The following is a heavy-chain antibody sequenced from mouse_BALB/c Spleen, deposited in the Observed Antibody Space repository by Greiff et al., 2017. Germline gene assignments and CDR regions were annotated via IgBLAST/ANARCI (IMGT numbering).Heavy chain of an antibody. Sequence: QVQLKESGAELARPGASVKMSCKASGYTFTSYTMHWVKQRPGQGLEWIGYINPSSGYTNYNQKFKDKATLTADKSSSTAYMQLSSLTSEDSAVYYCARGDYYAMDYWGQGTSVTVSS. CDR1: GYTFTSYT. CDR2: INPSSGYT. CDR3: ARGDYYAMDY. V-gene: IGHV1-4*01. J-gene: IGHJ4*01.